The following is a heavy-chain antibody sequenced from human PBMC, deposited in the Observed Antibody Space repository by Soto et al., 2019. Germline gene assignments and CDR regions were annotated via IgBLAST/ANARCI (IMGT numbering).Heavy chain of an antibody. J-gene: IGHJ5*02. CDR2: IYYRGSA. CDR1: GGSISSSSYY. V-gene: IGHV4-39*01. CDR3: ARGELRAVAVHWFDP. Sequence: QLQLQESGPGLVKPSETLSLTCTVSGGSISSSSYYWGWIRQPPGKGLEWIGSIYYRGSAYYNPSLESRVAISVDTSKNQFSLKLSSVTAADTAVYYCARGELRAVAVHWFDPWGQGTLVTVSS. D-gene: IGHD6-19*01.